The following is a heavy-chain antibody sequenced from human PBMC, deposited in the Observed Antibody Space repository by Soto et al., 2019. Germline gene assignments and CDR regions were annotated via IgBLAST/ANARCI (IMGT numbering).Heavy chain of an antibody. Sequence: QVQLVQSGAEVKKPGSSVKVSCKASGGTFSSYAISWVRQAPGQGLEWMGGIIPIFGTANYAQKFQGRVTITAEESTSTAYMELSSLRSEDTAVYYCARDLRFWSGYYYHYYYGMDVWGQGTTVTVSS. J-gene: IGHJ6*02. CDR1: GGTFSSYA. CDR2: IIPIFGTA. D-gene: IGHD3-3*01. CDR3: ARDLRFWSGYYYHYYYGMDV. V-gene: IGHV1-69*01.